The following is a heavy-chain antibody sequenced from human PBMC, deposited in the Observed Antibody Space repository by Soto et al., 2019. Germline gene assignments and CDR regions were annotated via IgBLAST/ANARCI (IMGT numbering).Heavy chain of an antibody. J-gene: IGHJ3*02. V-gene: IGHV4-59*01. CDR1: GGSLTTYF. D-gene: IGHD1-1*01. CDR2: IFYSGTT. CDR3: ARGRGGNYDAFDI. Sequence: SETLSLTCNVSGGSLTTYFWSLIRQPPGKGLEWIGYIFYSGTTDYNPSLKSRVTMSIDTSGNRFALKLTSLTAADSAVYYCARGRGGNYDAFDIWGQGTMVT.